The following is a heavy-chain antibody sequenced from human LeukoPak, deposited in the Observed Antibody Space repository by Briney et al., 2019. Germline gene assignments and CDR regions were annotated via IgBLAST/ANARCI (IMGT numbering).Heavy chain of an antibody. CDR1: GYTFTRYY. D-gene: IGHD3-22*01. V-gene: IGHV1-2*02. J-gene: IGHJ4*02. CDR2: INPNSGGT. CDR3: ARGPPYYYDTSGYYYGY. Sequence: ASVKVSCKASGYTFTRYYVHWVRQAPGQGLEWMGWINPNSGGTNYAQRFQGRVTMTRDTSISTAYMELSRLRSDDTAVYYCARGPPYYYDTSGYYYGYWGQGTLVTVSS.